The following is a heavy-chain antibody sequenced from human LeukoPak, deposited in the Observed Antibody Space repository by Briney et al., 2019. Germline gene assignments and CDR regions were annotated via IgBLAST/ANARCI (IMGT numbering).Heavy chain of an antibody. CDR1: RYTFTNYG. V-gene: IGHV1-18*01. CDR3: ARNYYDNSGYYYLDY. D-gene: IGHD3-22*01. CDR2: ISGYNDNT. Sequence: ASVTVSCKASRYTFTNYGICWVRQAPGQGLEWMGWISGYNDNTKYAQKLQGRVTMTTDTSMSTAYMELRSLRSDDTAVYYCARNYYDNSGYYYLDYWGQGTLVTVSS. J-gene: IGHJ4*02.